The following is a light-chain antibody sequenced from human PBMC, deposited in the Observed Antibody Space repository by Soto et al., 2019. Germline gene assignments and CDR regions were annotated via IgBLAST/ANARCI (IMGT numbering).Light chain of an antibody. J-gene: IGLJ2*01. CDR3: GADHGSGRNFVV. Sequence: QSVLTQPPSASASLGASVTLTCTLSSGYSNYKVDWYQQRPGKGPRFVMREGTGGIVGSKGDGIPDRFSVLGSGLNRYLTIKKIQEEDESDYTCGADHGSGRNFVVFGGGTKLTVL. V-gene: IGLV9-49*01. CDR2: EGTGGIVG. CDR1: SGYSNYK.